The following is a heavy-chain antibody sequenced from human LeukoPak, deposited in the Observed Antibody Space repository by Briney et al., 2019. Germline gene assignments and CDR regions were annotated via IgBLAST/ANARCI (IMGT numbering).Heavy chain of an antibody. Sequence: PGGSLRLSCAASGFTFSSYEMNWVRQAPGKGLEWVSYISCSGSTIYYADSVKGRFTISRDNAKNSLYLQMNSLRAEDTAVYYCARDQGYSYGDDLFDYWGQGTLVTVSS. J-gene: IGHJ4*02. CDR1: GFTFSSYE. CDR2: ISCSGSTI. V-gene: IGHV3-48*03. D-gene: IGHD5-18*01. CDR3: ARDQGYSYGDDLFDY.